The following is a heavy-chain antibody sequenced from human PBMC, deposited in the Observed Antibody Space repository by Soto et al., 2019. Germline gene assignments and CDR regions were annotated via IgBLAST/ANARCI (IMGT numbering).Heavy chain of an antibody. CDR3: AREYCSGGSCYSIDS. Sequence: VQLVESGGGLVQPGGSLRLSCAASGFTFINYSMNWVRQAPGKGLEWVSSISSSGTYIYYADSVRGRFTISRDNAKNSLYLQMNSLRAEDTAVYYCAREYCSGGSCYSIDSWGQGTLVTVS. CDR2: ISSSGTYI. D-gene: IGHD2-15*01. V-gene: IGHV3-21*01. CDR1: GFTFINYS. J-gene: IGHJ4*02.